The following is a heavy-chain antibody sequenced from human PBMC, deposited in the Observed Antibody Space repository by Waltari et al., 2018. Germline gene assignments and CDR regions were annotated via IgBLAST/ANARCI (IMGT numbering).Heavy chain of an antibody. V-gene: IGHV4-61*02. J-gene: IGHJ4*02. CDR2: IYTSGST. Sequence: QVQLQESGPGLVKPSQTLSLTCTVSGGSISSGSYYWSWIRQPAGKGLGWIGRIYTSGSTNYNPSLKSRVTISVDTSKNQFSLKLSSVTAADTAVYYCASQRTRVVVAPLDYWGQGTLVTVSS. CDR3: ASQRTRVVVAPLDY. CDR1: GGSISSGSYY. D-gene: IGHD2-15*01.